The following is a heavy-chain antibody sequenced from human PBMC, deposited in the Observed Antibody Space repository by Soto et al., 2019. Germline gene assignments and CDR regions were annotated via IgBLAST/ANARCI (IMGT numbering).Heavy chain of an antibody. Sequence: SDTLSLTCAVYGGSFSGYYWSWIRQPPWKGLEWIGEINHSGSTNYNPSLKSRVTISVDTSKNQFSLKLSSVTAADTAVYYCARGGDDILTGYTDYYYYGMDVWGQGTTVT. CDR3: ARGGDDILTGYTDYYYYGMDV. D-gene: IGHD3-9*01. J-gene: IGHJ6*02. CDR1: GGSFSGYY. V-gene: IGHV4-34*01. CDR2: INHSGST.